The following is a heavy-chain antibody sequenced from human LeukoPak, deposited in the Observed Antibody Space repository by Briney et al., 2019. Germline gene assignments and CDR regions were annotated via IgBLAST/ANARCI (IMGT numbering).Heavy chain of an antibody. J-gene: IGHJ3*02. Sequence: GGSLRLSCAASGLTFSSYAMSWVRQAPGKGLEWVSAISGSGGSTYYADSVKGRFTISRDNSKNTLYLQMNSLRAEDTAVYYCAKDLTRREQLALPGAFDIWGQGTMVTVSS. CDR1: GLTFSSYA. D-gene: IGHD6-13*01. V-gene: IGHV3-23*01. CDR2: ISGSGGST. CDR3: AKDLTRREQLALPGAFDI.